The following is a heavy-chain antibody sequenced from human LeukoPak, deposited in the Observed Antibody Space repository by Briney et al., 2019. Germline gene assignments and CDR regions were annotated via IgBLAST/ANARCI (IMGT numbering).Heavy chain of an antibody. D-gene: IGHD3-10*01. CDR1: GGSISSYS. J-gene: IGHJ4*02. CDR3: ARSLDYYGSGSYLY. Sequence: SETLSLTCTVSGGSISSYSWSWIRQPPGKGLEWIGYIYHSGSTYYNPSLKSRVTISVDRSKNQFSLKLSSVTAADTAVYYCARSLDYYGSGSYLYWGQGTLVTVSS. V-gene: IGHV4-30-2*01. CDR2: IYHSGST.